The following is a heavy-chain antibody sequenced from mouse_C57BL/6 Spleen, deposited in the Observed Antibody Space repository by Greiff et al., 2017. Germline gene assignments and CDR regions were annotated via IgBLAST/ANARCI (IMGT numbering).Heavy chain of an antibody. CDR2: IHPNSGST. D-gene: IGHD2-3*01. CDR3: ARGGDGYFYAMDY. J-gene: IGHJ4*01. CDR1: GYTFTSYW. V-gene: IGHV1-64*01. Sequence: QVQLQQPGAELVKPGASVKLSCKASGYTFTSYWMHWVKQRPGQGLEWIGMIHPNSGSTNYNEKFKSKATLTVDQSSSTAYMQLSSLTSEDSAVYYCARGGDGYFYAMDYWGQGTSVTVSS.